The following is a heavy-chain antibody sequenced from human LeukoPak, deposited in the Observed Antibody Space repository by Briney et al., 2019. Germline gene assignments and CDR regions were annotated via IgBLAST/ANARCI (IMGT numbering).Heavy chain of an antibody. CDR3: ARDHKEPNDSSDYYYVAQFDS. D-gene: IGHD3-22*01. Sequence: KPSETLSLTCTVSGGSISSYYWSWIRQPAGKGLEWIGRIYTSGSTNYNPSLKSRVTMSVDPSKNQFSLKLSSVTAADTAGYYCARDHKEPNDSSDYYYVAQFDSWGQGTLVTVSS. CDR1: GGSISSYY. CDR2: IYTSGST. J-gene: IGHJ4*02. V-gene: IGHV4-4*07.